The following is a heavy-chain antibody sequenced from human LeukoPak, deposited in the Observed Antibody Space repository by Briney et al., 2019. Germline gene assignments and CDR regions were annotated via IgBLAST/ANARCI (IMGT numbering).Heavy chain of an antibody. CDR3: ATVYSGYSSGWYYFDY. Sequence: GASVKVSCKASGYTFTNYYMHWVRQAPGKGLEWMGGFDPEDGETIYAQKFQGRVTMTEDTSTDTAYMELSSLRSEDTAVYYCATVYSGYSSGWYYFDYWGQGTLVTVSS. D-gene: IGHD6-19*01. J-gene: IGHJ4*02. CDR1: GYTFTNYY. V-gene: IGHV1-24*01. CDR2: FDPEDGET.